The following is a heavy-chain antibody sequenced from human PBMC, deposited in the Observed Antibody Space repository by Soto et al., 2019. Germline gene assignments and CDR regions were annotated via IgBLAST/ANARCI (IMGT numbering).Heavy chain of an antibody. J-gene: IGHJ3*02. CDR1: GFTFSSYG. Sequence: GGSLRLSCAASGFTFSSYGMHWVRQAPGKGLEWVAAIWYDGSNKYYADSVKGRFTISRDNSKNTLYMQMNSLRAEDTAVYYCARDDYGGNDAFDIWGQGTMVTVSS. D-gene: IGHD4-17*01. V-gene: IGHV3-33*01. CDR2: IWYDGSNK. CDR3: ARDDYGGNDAFDI.